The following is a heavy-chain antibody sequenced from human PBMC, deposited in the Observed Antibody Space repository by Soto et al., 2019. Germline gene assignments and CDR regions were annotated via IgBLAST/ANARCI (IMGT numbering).Heavy chain of an antibody. CDR1: GFTFDDYA. J-gene: IGHJ6*03. CDR2: ISWNSGQL. V-gene: IGHV3-9*01. Sequence: EVQLVESGGGLVQPDRSLRLSCVASGFTFDDYAMHWVRQAPGKGLEWVSAISWNSGQLDYADSVRGRFTISRDNAKNSLYLQMYSLRPEDTALYYCAKDKSTGEYSYYRYMDVWGKGTTVTVSS. CDR3: AKDKSTGEYSYYRYMDV. D-gene: IGHD4-17*01.